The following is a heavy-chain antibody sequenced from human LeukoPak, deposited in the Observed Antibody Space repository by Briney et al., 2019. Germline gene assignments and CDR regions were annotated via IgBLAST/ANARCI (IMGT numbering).Heavy chain of an antibody. Sequence: PGGSLRLSCAASGFTFDDYAMHWVRHAPGKGLEWVSGISWNSGSIGYADSVKGRFTISRDNAKNSLYLQMNSLRAEDTALYYCAKDHDYDILTGYFTYWGQGTLVTVSS. D-gene: IGHD3-9*01. CDR1: GFTFDDYA. J-gene: IGHJ4*02. CDR2: ISWNSGSI. V-gene: IGHV3-9*01. CDR3: AKDHDYDILTGYFTY.